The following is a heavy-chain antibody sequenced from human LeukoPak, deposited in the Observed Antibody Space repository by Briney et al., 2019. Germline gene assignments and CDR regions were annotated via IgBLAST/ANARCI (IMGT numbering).Heavy chain of an antibody. V-gene: IGHV4-61*01. J-gene: IGHJ5*02. CDR3: ARDLRGWYGNWFDT. D-gene: IGHD6-19*01. CDR1: GGSVSSGSYY. Sequence: SETLSLTCTVSGGSVSSGSYYWSWIRQPPGKGLEWIGYIYYSGSTNYNPSLKSRVTISVDTSKNQFSLKLSSVTAADTAVYYCARDLRGWYGNWFDTWGQGTLVTVSS. CDR2: IYYSGST.